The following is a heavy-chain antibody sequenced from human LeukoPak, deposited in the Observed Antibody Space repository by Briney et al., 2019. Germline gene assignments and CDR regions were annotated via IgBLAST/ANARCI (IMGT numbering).Heavy chain of an antibody. D-gene: IGHD3-16*01. J-gene: IGHJ5*02. Sequence: PSETLSLTCTVSGGSISGSSYYWGWIRQPPGKGLEWIGSIYYSGSTYYNPSLKSRVTISVDTSKNQFSLKLNSVTATDTAVYYCARQQGGDFGPWGQGTLVTVSS. CDR1: GGSISGSSYY. V-gene: IGHV4-39*01. CDR2: IYYSGST. CDR3: ARQQGGDFGP.